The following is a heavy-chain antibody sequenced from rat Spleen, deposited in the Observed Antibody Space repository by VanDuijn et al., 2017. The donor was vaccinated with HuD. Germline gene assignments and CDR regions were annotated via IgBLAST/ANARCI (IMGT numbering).Heavy chain of an antibody. Sequence: EVQLVESDGGLVQPGRSLKLSCAASGFTFSDYYMAWVRQAPTKGLEWVAYISPSGGSTYYRDSVKGRFTISRDNAKSSLYLQIDSLRSEDTATYYCTTRTTEGIAFAYWGQGTLVTVSS. CDR1: GFTFSDYY. J-gene: IGHJ3*01. CDR2: ISPSGGST. V-gene: IGHV5-20*01. D-gene: IGHD1-11*01. CDR3: TTRTTEGIAFAY.